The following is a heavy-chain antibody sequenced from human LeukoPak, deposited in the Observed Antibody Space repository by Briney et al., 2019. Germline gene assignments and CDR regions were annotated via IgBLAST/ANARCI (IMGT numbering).Heavy chain of an antibody. CDR2: MNPNSGNT. CDR3: ARDSTGTTEAFGD. V-gene: IGHV1-8*01. J-gene: IGHJ4*02. CDR1: GYTFTSYD. Sequence: GASVKVSCKASGYTFTSYDINWVRQATGQGLEWMGWMNPNSGNTGYAQKFQGRVTITRNTSISTAYMELSSLRSEDTAVYYCARDSTGTTEAFGDWGQGTLVTVSS. D-gene: IGHD1-1*01.